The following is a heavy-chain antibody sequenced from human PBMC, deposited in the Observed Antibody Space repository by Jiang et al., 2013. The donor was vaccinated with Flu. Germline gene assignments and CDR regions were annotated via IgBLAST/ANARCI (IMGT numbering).Heavy chain of an antibody. Sequence: SYAMSWVRPGVQGKGAWSGSSAISGSGGSTYYADSVKGRFTISRDNSKNTLYLQMNSLRAEDTAVYYCAKAHRREYCSSTSCYEVPVDIWGQGTMVTVSS. V-gene: IGHV3-23*01. CDR3: AKAHRREYCSSTSCYEVPVDI. D-gene: IGHD2-2*01. J-gene: IGHJ3*02. CDR1: SYA. CDR2: ISGSGGST.